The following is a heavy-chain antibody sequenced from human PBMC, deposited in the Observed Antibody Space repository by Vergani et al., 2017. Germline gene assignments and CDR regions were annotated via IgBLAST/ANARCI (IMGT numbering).Heavy chain of an antibody. J-gene: IGHJ4*02. V-gene: IGHV3-23*01. D-gene: IGHD5-24*01. Sequence: EVQLLESGGGLVQPGGSLRLSCAASGFTFSSYAMSWVRQAPGKELEWVSAISGSGGSTYYADSVKGRFTISRDNSKNTLYLQMNSLRAEDTAVYYCADRTGPDGDGFDYWGQGTLVTVSS. CDR3: ADRTGPDGDGFDY. CDR2: ISGSGGST. CDR1: GFTFSSYA.